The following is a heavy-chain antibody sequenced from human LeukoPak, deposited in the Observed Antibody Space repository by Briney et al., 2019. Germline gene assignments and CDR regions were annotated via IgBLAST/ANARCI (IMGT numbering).Heavy chain of an antibody. CDR2: INPNSGGT. CDR3: ARDLVEEGTLDYYYYYYYMDV. D-gene: IGHD1-26*01. V-gene: IGHV1-2*02. Sequence: VASVKVSCKASGYTFTSYGISWVRQAPGQGLEWMGWINPNSGGTNYAQKFQGRVTMTRDTSISTAYMELSRLRSDDTAVYYRARDLVEEGTLDYYYYYYYMDVWGKGTTVTISS. J-gene: IGHJ6*03. CDR1: GYTFTSYG.